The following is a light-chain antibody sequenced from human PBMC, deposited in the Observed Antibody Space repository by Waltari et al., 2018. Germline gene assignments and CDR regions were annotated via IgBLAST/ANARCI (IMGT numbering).Light chain of an antibody. Sequence: VLTQSPATLSLSPGETVTLSCRASQNVGRYLAWYQQKAGRAPRLLIYAASSRATGITVRFSGSGSGTDFTLTITTLESEDFAVYYWQQRRALGQGTKLEI. J-gene: IGKJ2*01. CDR3: QQRRA. CDR1: QNVGRY. CDR2: AAS. V-gene: IGKV3-11*01.